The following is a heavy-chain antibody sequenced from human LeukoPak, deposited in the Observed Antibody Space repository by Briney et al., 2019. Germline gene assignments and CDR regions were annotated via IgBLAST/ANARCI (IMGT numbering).Heavy chain of an antibody. CDR2: VNPNSGNT. Sequence: ASVKVSCKASGYTFTSFDINWVRQATGQGLEWMGWVNPNSGNTGYAQKFQGRVTITRNTSISTAYMELSSLRSEDTAVYYCARGPRYSYADYWGQGTLVTVSS. V-gene: IGHV1-8*01. CDR3: ARGPRYSYADY. J-gene: IGHJ4*02. CDR1: GYTFTSFD. D-gene: IGHD5-18*01.